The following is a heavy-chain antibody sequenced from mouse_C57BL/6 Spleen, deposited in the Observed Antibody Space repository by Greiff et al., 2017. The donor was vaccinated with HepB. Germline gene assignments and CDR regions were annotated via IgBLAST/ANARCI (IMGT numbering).Heavy chain of an antibody. J-gene: IGHJ2*01. V-gene: IGHV5-9-1*02. CDR3: TRDQGGTGYFDY. CDR1: GFTFSSYA. D-gene: IGHD4-1*01. CDR2: ISSGGDYI. Sequence: EVKLVESGEGLVKPGGSLKLSCAASGFTFSSYAMSWVRQTPEKRLEWVAYISSGGDYIYYADTVKGRFTISRDNARNTLYLQMSSLKSEDTAMYYCTRDQGGTGYFDYWGQGTTLTVSS.